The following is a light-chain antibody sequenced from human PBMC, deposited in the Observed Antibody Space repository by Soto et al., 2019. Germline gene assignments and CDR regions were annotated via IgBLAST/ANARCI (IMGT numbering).Light chain of an antibody. Sequence: EIVLTQSPATLSLSPGERATLSCRASQTISTYLAWYQQKPGQAPRLLIYDASNRATGIPVRFSGSGSGTNFTLTISRLEPEDFALYYCQQRSNWPVTFGQGTRLEIK. CDR1: QTISTY. V-gene: IGKV3-11*01. CDR3: QQRSNWPVT. CDR2: DAS. J-gene: IGKJ5*01.